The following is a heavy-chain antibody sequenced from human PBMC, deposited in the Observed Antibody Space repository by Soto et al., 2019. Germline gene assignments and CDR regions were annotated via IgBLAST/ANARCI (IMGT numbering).Heavy chain of an antibody. D-gene: IGHD1-7*01. CDR1: GYTFTGYY. CDR3: ASSPITGTTNYYYGMDV. V-gene: IGHV1-2*04. Sequence: ASVKVSCKASGYTFTGYYMHWVRQAPGQRLEWLGWINPNSGGTIYAQKFQGWVTMTRDTSISTAYMELSRLRSDDTAVYYCASSPITGTTNYYYGMDVWGQGTTVTVSS. CDR2: INPNSGGT. J-gene: IGHJ6*02.